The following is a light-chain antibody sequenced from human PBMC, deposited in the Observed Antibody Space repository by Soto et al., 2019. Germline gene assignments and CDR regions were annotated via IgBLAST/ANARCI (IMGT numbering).Light chain of an antibody. J-gene: IGKJ4*01. Sequence: AIRITQSPSSLSASTGDRVTITCRSSQGISSYLAWYQQKPGKAPKLLIYAASTLQSGVPSRFSGSGSGTDFTLTISCLQSEDFATYYCQQYYSYPRTLGGGTKVDIK. CDR2: AAS. CDR1: QGISSY. CDR3: QQYYSYPRT. V-gene: IGKV1-8*01.